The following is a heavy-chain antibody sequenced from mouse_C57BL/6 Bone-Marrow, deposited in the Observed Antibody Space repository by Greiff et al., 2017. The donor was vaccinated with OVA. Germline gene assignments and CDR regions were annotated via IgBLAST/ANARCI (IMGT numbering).Heavy chain of an antibody. J-gene: IGHJ4*01. CDR3: ARGVLRYYSMDY. D-gene: IGHD1-1*01. CDR2: ISSGSSTI. CDR1: GFTFSDYG. V-gene: IGHV5-17*01. Sequence: EVKLVESGGGLVKPGGSLKLSCAASGFTFSDYGMHWVRQAPEKGLEWVAYISSGSSTIYYADTVKGRFPISRDNAKNTLFLQMTSLRSEDTAMYYCARGVLRYYSMDYWGQGTSVTVSS.